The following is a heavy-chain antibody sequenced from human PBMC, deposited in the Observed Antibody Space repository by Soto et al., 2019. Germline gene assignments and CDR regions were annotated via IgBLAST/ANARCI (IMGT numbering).Heavy chain of an antibody. CDR1: GGTFSSYA. D-gene: IGHD3-22*01. CDR2: IIPIFGTA. Sequence: SVKVSCKASGGTFSSYAISWVRQAPGQGLEWMGGIIPIFGTANYAQKFQGRVTITADESTSTAYMELSSLRSEDTAVYYCAREMNYYYSSGPTLGRPYYFDYWGQGTLVTVSS. V-gene: IGHV1-69*13. J-gene: IGHJ4*02. CDR3: AREMNYYYSSGPTLGRPYYFDY.